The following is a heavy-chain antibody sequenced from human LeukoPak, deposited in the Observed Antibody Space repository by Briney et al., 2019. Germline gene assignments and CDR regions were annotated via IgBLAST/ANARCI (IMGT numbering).Heavy chain of an antibody. D-gene: IGHD2-2*02. CDR1: GYTFTGYY. J-gene: IGHJ5*02. CDR2: INPNSGGT. CDR3: ARGGYCSSTSCHTNWFDP. V-gene: IGHV1-2*02. Sequence: ASVKVSCKASGYTFTGYYMHWVRQAPGQGLEWMGWINPNSGGTNYAQKFQGRVTMTRDTSISTAYMELSRLRSDDTAVYYCARGGYCSSTSCHTNWFDPWGQGTLVTVSS.